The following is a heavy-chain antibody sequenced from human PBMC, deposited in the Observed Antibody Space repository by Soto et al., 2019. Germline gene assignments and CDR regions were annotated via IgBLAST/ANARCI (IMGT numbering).Heavy chain of an antibody. V-gene: IGHV3-23*01. J-gene: IGHJ4*02. CDR1: GFTFSSYA. CDR3: AKRRTSGVDY. Sequence: GWSLRLSCAASGFTFSSYAMSWVRQAPGKGLEWVSSISGSGGSTYYADSVKGRFTISRDNSKNTLYLQMNSLRAEDTAVYYCAKRRTSGVDYWGQGTLLTVSS. CDR2: ISGSGGST. D-gene: IGHD5-12*01.